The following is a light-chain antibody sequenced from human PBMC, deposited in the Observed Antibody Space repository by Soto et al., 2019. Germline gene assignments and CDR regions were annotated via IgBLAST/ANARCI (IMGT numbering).Light chain of an antibody. V-gene: IGLV1-40*01. CDR2: NNN. J-gene: IGLJ2*01. Sequence: QSVLTQPPSVSGAPGQRVTISCTGSISNIGAGYDVHWYQQVPGTAPKLLIYNNNNRPSGVPDRFSGSKSGTSASLGITGLQAEDEADYFCQSYDSSLSGSVFGGGTKVTVL. CDR1: ISNIGAGYD. CDR3: QSYDSSLSGSV.